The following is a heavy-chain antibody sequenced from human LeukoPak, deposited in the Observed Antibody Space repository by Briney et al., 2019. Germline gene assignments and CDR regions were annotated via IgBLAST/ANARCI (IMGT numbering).Heavy chain of an antibody. D-gene: IGHD2-2*01. Sequence: PGGSLRLSCAASYGFKFNEYTMSWVRQAPGKGLEWVSTICGSAGTTHYADSVKGRFTISRDISKNTLYLQMNSLRAEDTAVYYCAKQYSTTCYGGNDFWGQGTLVTVSS. V-gene: IGHV3-23*01. CDR1: GFKFNEYT. CDR3: AKQYSTTCYGGNDF. J-gene: IGHJ4*02. CDR2: ICGSAGTT.